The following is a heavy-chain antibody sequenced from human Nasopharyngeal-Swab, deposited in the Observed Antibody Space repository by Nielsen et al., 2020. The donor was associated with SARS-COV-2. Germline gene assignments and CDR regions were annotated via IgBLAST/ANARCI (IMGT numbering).Heavy chain of an antibody. CDR3: ARGDSPDNYYDSSGYAFDI. D-gene: IGHD3-22*01. J-gene: IGHJ3*02. CDR2: INTNTGNP. CDR1: GYTFTSYA. Sequence: ASVKVSCKASGYTFTSYAMNWVRRAPGQGLEWMGWINTNTGNPTYAQGFTGRFVFSLDTSVSTAYLQISSLKAEDTAVYYCARGDSPDNYYDSSGYAFDIWGQGTMVTVSS. V-gene: IGHV7-4-1*02.